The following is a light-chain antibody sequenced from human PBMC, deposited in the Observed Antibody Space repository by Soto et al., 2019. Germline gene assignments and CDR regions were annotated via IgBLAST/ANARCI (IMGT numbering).Light chain of an antibody. J-gene: IGKJ1*01. Sequence: EIVLTQSPATLSLSPGERATLSCRASQSVSSYLAWYQQKPGQAPRLLLYDASNRATGITARFSGSGSGTDFTLTISSLEPEDFAVYYCQQRSNWPRPFGQGTKVEIK. V-gene: IGKV3-11*01. CDR2: DAS. CDR1: QSVSSY. CDR3: QQRSNWPRP.